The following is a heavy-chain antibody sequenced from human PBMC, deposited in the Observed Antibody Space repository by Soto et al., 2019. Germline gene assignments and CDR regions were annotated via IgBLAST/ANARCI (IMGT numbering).Heavy chain of an antibody. CDR3: ARGTEGVGATDGFDI. J-gene: IGHJ3*02. D-gene: IGHD1-26*01. CDR1: GFTVSSNY. V-gene: IGHV3-53*01. CDR2: IYSGGST. Sequence: GGSLRLSCAASGFTVSSNYMSWVRQAPGKGLEWVSVIYSGGSTYYADSVKGRFTISRDNSKNTLYLQMNSLRAEDTAGYYCARGTEGVGATDGFDIWGQGTTVTVSS.